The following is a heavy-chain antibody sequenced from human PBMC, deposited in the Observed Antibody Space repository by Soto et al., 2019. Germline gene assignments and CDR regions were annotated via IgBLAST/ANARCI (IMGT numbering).Heavy chain of an antibody. Sequence: ASVKVSCKGSGDTFTTYGISWVRQAPGQGLEWMGWISAYNGNTNYAQRFQGRVTMTADTSTSTVYMELSSLRSEDTAVYYCARGGYPTSYYFDYWGQGTLVTVSS. J-gene: IGHJ4*02. D-gene: IGHD5-18*01. CDR3: ARGGYPTSYYFDY. V-gene: IGHV1-18*01. CDR1: GDTFTTYG. CDR2: ISAYNGNT.